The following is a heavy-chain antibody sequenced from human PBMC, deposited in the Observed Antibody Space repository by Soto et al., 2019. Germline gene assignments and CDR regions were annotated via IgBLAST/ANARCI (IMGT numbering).Heavy chain of an antibody. CDR3: AKQYGDGNYYYYGMDV. V-gene: IGHV3-30*18. CDR1: GFTFSSYG. D-gene: IGHD4-17*01. CDR2: ISYDGSNK. J-gene: IGHJ6*02. Sequence: TGGSLRLSCAASGFTFSSYGMHWVRQAPGKGLEWVAVISYDGSNKYYADSVKGRFTISRDNSKNTLYLQMNSLRAEDTAVYYCAKQYGDGNYYYYGMDVWGQGTTVTVSS.